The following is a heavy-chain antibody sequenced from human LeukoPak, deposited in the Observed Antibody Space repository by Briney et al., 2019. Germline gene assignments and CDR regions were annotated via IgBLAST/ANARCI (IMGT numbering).Heavy chain of an antibody. J-gene: IGHJ6*02. CDR1: GGTFSSYA. CDR2: IIPIFGTT. V-gene: IGHV1-69*13. CDR3: ARWGECSGGSCPTGYYYGMDV. D-gene: IGHD2-15*01. Sequence: ASVKVSCKASGGTFSSYAIDWVRQAPGQGLEWMGGIIPIFGTTNYAQKFQGRVTITAVESVRTAYMELSSLRSEDTGVYYCARWGECSGGSCPTGYYYGMDVWGQGTTVTVSS.